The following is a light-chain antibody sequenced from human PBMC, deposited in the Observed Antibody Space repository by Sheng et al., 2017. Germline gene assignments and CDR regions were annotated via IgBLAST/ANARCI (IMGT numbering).Light chain of an antibody. CDR3: QQYYAIPWT. V-gene: IGKV4-1*01. CDR2: WAS. Sequence: DIVMTQSPDSLAVSLGERATINCKSSQSVLYSSNNKNYLAWYQQKPGQPPKLLIYWASTRESGVPDRFGGSGSGTDFTLTINSLQAEDVAVYYCQQYYAIPWTFGQGTKVEIK. J-gene: IGKJ1*01. CDR1: QSVLYSSNNKNY.